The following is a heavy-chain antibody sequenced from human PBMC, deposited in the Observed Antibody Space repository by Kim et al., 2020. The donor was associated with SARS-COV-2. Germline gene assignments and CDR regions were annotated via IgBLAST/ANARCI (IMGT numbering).Heavy chain of an antibody. D-gene: IGHD3-10*01. J-gene: IGHJ3*02. V-gene: IGHV4-39*01. Sequence: SPALRSRVPISVHTSKNQFSLKLNSVTAADTAVYYCARTPGSGRGDAFDIWGQGTMVTVSS. CDR3: ARTPGSGRGDAFDI.